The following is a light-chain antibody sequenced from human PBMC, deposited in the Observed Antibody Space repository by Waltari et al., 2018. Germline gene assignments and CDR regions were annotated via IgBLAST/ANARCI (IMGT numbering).Light chain of an antibody. CDR3: AVWDDNLSGVV. J-gene: IGLJ1*01. V-gene: IGLV1-44*01. CDR1: SSNIGVNV. Sequence: QSVLAQPPSVSGPPRQRVTIFCSGGSSNIGVNVVTWYQHLPGTSPRLLIFTNDQRPSGVPDRFSGSKSGTSASLAISGLQSEDEGHYYCAVWDDNLSGVVFGAGTQVTVL. CDR2: TND.